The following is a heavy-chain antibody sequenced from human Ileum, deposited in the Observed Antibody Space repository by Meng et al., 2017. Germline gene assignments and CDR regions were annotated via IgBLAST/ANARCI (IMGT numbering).Heavy chain of an antibody. Sequence: SHPGLVEPLGAPAPPVPVAGLSPRYDSLCLSRQPVGKGLEWIGRMYGSGDTKYNPSLKIRVTMSVDPSKDQFSLKLTSVSAADTAVYYCARGSKYSSGYDYLDSWGQGTLVTVSS. V-gene: IGHV4-4*07. CDR2: MYGSGDT. CDR3: ARGSKYSSGYDYLDS. CDR1: GLSPRYDS. J-gene: IGHJ4*02. D-gene: IGHD3-22*01.